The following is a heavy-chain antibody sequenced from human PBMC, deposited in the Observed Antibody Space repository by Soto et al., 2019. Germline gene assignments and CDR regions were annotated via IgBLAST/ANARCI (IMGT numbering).Heavy chain of an antibody. D-gene: IGHD3-10*01. J-gene: IGHJ4*02. CDR2: ISTSGSGT. CDR1: GFTFSSHS. V-gene: IGHV3-23*01. Sequence: EVQLLESGGGLVQPGGSLRLSCVVSGFTFSSHSMSWVRQAPGKGLEWVSSISTSGSGTYHADSVKGRFAISRDNSKNTLFLQMISLRAEDTAEYYFARGSSELGYWGQGTLVTVSS. CDR3: ARGSSELGY.